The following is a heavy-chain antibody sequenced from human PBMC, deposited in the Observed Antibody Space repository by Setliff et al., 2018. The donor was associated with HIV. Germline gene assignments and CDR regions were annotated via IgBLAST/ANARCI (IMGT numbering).Heavy chain of an antibody. D-gene: IGHD6-13*01. Sequence: RLPETLSLTCTVYGASISTSNSYWGWIRQPPGRRLEWLGSIYSSGSPSDNPSLSSRLTISVDTSKNHVSLRLSSVTAADTGVYYCARHRDPPGTSWIYYYYYMDLWGEGTTVTVSS. V-gene: IGHV4-39*02. CDR2: IYSSGSP. CDR3: ARHRDPPGTSWIYYYYYMDL. J-gene: IGHJ6*03. CDR1: GASISTSNSY.